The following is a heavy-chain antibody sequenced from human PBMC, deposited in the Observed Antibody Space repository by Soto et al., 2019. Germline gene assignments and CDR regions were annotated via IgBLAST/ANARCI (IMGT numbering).Heavy chain of an antibody. CDR1: GGTFSSYA. CDR2: IIPIFGTA. Sequence: ASVKVSCKASGGTFSSYAISWVRQAPGQGLEWMGGIIPIFGTANYAQKFQGRVTITADKSTSTAYMELSSLRSEDTAVYYCARWGGLGYYGSVPSLLGDYYYYGMDGWGQGTTVTVSS. V-gene: IGHV1-69*06. D-gene: IGHD3-10*01. CDR3: ARWGGLGYYGSVPSLLGDYYYYGMDG. J-gene: IGHJ6*02.